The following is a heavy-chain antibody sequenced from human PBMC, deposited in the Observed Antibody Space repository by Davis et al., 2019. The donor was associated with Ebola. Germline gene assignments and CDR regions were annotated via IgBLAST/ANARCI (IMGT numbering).Heavy chain of an antibody. CDR3: ARASFGYNSGWYADY. CDR2: VHGGNGNT. J-gene: IGHJ4*02. Sequence: ASVKVSCKASGYTFAIYTLHWVRQAPGQRLEWMGWVHGGNGNTKYSQRFQGRVTITTDTSASTVYLDLTSLRSEDTAVFYCARASFGYNSGWYADYWGPGSLVTVSS. D-gene: IGHD6-19*01. CDR1: GYTFAIYT. V-gene: IGHV1-3*01.